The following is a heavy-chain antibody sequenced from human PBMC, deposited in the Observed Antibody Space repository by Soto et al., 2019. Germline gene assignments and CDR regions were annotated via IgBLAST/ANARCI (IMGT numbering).Heavy chain of an antibody. CDR2: ISSSGSTI. Sequence: VGSLRFSCAASGFTFSSYEMNWVRQAPGKGLEWVSYISSSGSTIYYADSVKGRFTISRDNAKNSLYLQMNSLRAEDTAVYYCAADYYDCSGHYYFDYWGQGTLVTVSS. CDR3: AADYYDCSGHYYFDY. D-gene: IGHD3-22*01. J-gene: IGHJ4*02. V-gene: IGHV3-48*03. CDR1: GFTFSSYE.